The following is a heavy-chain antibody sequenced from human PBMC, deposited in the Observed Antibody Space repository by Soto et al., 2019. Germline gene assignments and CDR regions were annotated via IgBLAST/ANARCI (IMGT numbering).Heavy chain of an antibody. V-gene: IGHV4-39*01. CDR3: ASPSGGSCYGGLGYYYYYGMDV. Sequence: SETLSLTCTVSGGSISSSSYYWGWIRQPPGKGLEWIGSIYYSGSTYYNPSLKSRVTISVDTSKNQFSLKLSSVTAADTAVYYCASPSGGSCYGGLGYYYYYGMDVWGQGTTVTVSS. CDR1: GGSISSSSYY. CDR2: IYYSGST. J-gene: IGHJ6*02. D-gene: IGHD2-15*01.